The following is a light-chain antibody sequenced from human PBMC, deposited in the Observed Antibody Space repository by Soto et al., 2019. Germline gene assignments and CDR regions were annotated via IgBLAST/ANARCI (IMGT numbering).Light chain of an antibody. J-gene: IGLJ3*02. V-gene: IGLV2-14*01. CDR1: SSDVGRYNY. CDR3: SSHTSPITWV. CDR2: EVS. Sequence: QSALTQPASVSGSPGQSISISCTGTSSDVGRYNYVSWFQQHPGKAPKLIIYEVSNRPSGVSNRFSGSKSGNTASLTISGLQADDEAAYYCSSHTSPITWVFGGGTKVTVL.